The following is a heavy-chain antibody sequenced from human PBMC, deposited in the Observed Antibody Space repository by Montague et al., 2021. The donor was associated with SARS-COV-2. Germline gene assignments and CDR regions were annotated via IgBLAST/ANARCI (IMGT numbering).Heavy chain of an antibody. D-gene: IGHD6-13*01. V-gene: IGHV3-30*04. Sequence: SLRLSCAASGFTFSGFAVHWVRQAPGKGLEWVAVISYDGSDKYYVDSVEGRFTISRDNSKNTLYLQMNSLRAEDTAVYYCARDVYSSSWFARPDNWGQGTLVTVSS. CDR1: GFTFSGFA. CDR3: ARDVYSSSWFARPDN. J-gene: IGHJ4*02. CDR2: ISYDGSDK.